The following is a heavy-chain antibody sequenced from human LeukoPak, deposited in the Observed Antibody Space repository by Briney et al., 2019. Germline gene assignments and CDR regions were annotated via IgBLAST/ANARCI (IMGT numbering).Heavy chain of an antibody. CDR3: ARDQGLQSDYYMVV. CDR1: GFTFSSDC. J-gene: IGHJ6*03. D-gene: IGHD4-11*01. Sequence: GGSLRLSCAASGFTFSSDCMSWVRQAPGKGLEWGSFISSSSSYIYYADSMKGRFTISRDNAKNSLYLQMNSLRAEDTAVYYCARDQGLQSDYYMVVWGKGTTVTVAS. V-gene: IGHV3-21*01. CDR2: ISSSSSYI.